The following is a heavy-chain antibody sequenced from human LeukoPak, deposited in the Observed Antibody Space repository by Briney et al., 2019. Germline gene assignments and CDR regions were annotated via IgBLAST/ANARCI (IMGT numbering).Heavy chain of an antibody. CDR2: INSNSGAR. V-gene: IGHV1-2*02. CDR3: ARGRGGATTGFDH. CDR1: GYTFSGYY. Sequence: GASVKVSCKASGYTFSGYYMHWVRQAPGQGLESMGWINSNSGARNYAPKFQGRVTFSRDNSISTAYVELSSLRSDDTAIYYCARGRGGATTGFDHWGQGTLVTVSS. D-gene: IGHD1-26*01. J-gene: IGHJ4*02.